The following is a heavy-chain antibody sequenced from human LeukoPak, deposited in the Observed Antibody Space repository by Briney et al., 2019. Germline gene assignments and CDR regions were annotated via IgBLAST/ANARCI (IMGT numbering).Heavy chain of an antibody. Sequence: SETLSLTCTVSGGSISTYFWSWIRQPPGKGLEWIGYIYYGGNTNYNPSLKSRVTISVDASKNQFSLKLSSVTAADTAVYYCARVWDDFWSGYYLLDYWGQGTLVTVSS. CDR1: GGSISTYF. D-gene: IGHD3-3*01. CDR3: ARVWDDFWSGYYLLDY. J-gene: IGHJ4*02. V-gene: IGHV4-59*08. CDR2: IYYGGNT.